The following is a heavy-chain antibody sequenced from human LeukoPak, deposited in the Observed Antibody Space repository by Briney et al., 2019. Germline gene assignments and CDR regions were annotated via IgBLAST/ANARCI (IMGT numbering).Heavy chain of an antibody. CDR3: ARAQMGAPTDY. Sequence: GGSLRLSCAASGFTFSSYAMYWVRQAPGKGLVWVSRISSDGSSTIYADSVKGRFTISRDIAKNTLYLQMNSLRAEDTAVYYCARAQMGAPTDYWGQGTPVTVSS. V-gene: IGHV3-74*01. CDR1: GFTFSSYA. D-gene: IGHD1-26*01. J-gene: IGHJ4*02. CDR2: ISSDGSST.